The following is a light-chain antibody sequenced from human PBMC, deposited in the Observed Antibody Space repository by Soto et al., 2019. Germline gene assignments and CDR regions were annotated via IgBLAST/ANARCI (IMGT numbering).Light chain of an antibody. Sequence: QYALTQPASVSGSPGQSITISCTGTSSDVGGYKYVSWYQQHPGKAPKLMIYDIRNRPSGVSNRFSGCKSGHTASLTISGLQAEDEADYYCSSYTSSSTRVFGTGTKLTVL. CDR1: SSDVGGYKY. CDR2: DIR. J-gene: IGLJ1*01. V-gene: IGLV2-14*03. CDR3: SSYTSSSTRV.